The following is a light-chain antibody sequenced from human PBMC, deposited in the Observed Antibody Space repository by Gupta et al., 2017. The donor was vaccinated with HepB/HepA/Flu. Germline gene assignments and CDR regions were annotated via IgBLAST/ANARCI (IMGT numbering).Light chain of an antibody. J-gene: IGLJ2*01. CDR1: SSDVGAYSY. Sequence: QSALTQPRSVSGSPGQSVTISCTGTSSDVGAYSYVSWYQQHPGKAPKLMIYDVSKRPSGVPDRFSGSKSGNTASLTISGLQAEDEADYYCCSYAGSYTFVVFGGGTKL. CDR2: DVS. CDR3: CSYAGSYTFVV. V-gene: IGLV2-11*01.